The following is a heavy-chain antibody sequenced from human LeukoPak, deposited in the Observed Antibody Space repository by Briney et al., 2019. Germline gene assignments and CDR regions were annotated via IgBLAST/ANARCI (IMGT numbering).Heavy chain of an antibody. Sequence: GASVTVSCKSSVYTFTSYGISWVRQAPGQGLEWMGWISAYNGNTNYAHKLQGRVTMTTDTSTSTAYMELRSLRSDDTAVYYCARDHSGSYRREDYWGQGTLVTVSS. J-gene: IGHJ4*02. CDR1: VYTFTSYG. CDR2: ISAYNGNT. D-gene: IGHD1-26*01. CDR3: ARDHSGSYRREDY. V-gene: IGHV1-18*01.